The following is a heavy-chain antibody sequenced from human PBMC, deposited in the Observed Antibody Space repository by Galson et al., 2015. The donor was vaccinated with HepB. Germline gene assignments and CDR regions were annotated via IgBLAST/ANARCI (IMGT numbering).Heavy chain of an antibody. CDR1: GFTFRSYW. CDR3: ARGIEY. J-gene: IGHJ4*02. V-gene: IGHV3-7*01. D-gene: IGHD2/OR15-2a*01. Sequence: SLRLSCAASGFTFRSYWMSWVRQAPGKGLEWVANINRDGSARDYVDSVKGRFTISRDNAKNSLYLQMNSLRVEDTAVYYCARGIEYSGQGTLVTASS. CDR2: INRDGSAR.